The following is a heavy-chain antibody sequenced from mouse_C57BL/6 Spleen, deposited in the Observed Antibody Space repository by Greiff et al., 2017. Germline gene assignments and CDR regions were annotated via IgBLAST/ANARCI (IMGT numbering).Heavy chain of an antibody. CDR1: GYTFTDYY. CDR3: ARDYSNLYFDY. Sequence: VQLQQSGPELVKPGASVKISCKASGYTFTDYYMNWVKQSHGKSLEWIGDINPNNGGTSYNQKFKGKATLTVDKSSSTAYMELRSLTSEDSAVXYWARDYSNLYFDYWGQGTTLTVSS. J-gene: IGHJ2*01. CDR2: INPNNGGT. D-gene: IGHD2-5*01. V-gene: IGHV1-26*01.